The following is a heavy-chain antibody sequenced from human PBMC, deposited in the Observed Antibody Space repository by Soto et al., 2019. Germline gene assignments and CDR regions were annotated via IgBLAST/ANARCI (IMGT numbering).Heavy chain of an antibody. J-gene: IGHJ4*02. V-gene: IGHV5-10-1*01. CDR3: ASARRSYCSGGSCYGLFDY. Sequence: GESLKISCKGSGYSFTSYWISWVRQMPGKGLEWMGRIDPSDSYTNYSPSFQGHVTISADKSISTAYLQWSSLKASDTAMYYCASARRSYCSGGSCYGLFDYWGQGTLVTVS. CDR1: GYSFTSYW. D-gene: IGHD2-15*01. CDR2: IDPSDSYT.